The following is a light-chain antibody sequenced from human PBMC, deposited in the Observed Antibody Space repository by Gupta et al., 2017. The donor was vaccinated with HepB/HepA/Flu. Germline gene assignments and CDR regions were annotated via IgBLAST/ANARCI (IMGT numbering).Light chain of an antibody. V-gene: IGKV3-15*01. J-gene: IGKJ1*01. Sequence: EIVMTQSPATLSVSPGERATLSCRASQSVSSNLAWYQQKPGQAPRLLIYGASTRATGIPARFSGSGSGTEFTLTISSRQSEDFAVYYCQQYNNWPQGTFGQGTKVEIK. CDR2: GAS. CDR3: QQYNNWPQGT. CDR1: QSVSSN.